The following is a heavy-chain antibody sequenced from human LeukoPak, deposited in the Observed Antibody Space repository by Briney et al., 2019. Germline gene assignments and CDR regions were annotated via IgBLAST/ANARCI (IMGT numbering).Heavy chain of an antibody. D-gene: IGHD4-17*01. V-gene: IGHV3-30-3*01. J-gene: IGHJ4*02. CDR3: ARDKATVTTLRGPLDY. CDR2: ISYDGSNK. Sequence: SXXLSCAASGFTFSSYGMHWVRQAPGKGLEWVAVISYDGSNKYYADSVKGRFTISRDNSKNTLYLQMNSLRAEDTAVYYCARDKATVTTLRGPLDYWGQGTLVTVSS. CDR1: GFTFSSYG.